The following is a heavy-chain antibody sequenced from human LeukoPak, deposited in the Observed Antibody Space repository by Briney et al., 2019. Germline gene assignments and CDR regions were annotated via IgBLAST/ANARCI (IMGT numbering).Heavy chain of an antibody. D-gene: IGHD3-22*01. CDR2: IRNKANGGTT. V-gene: IGHV3-49*04. CDR3: SRFYSSGWASGAFDI. J-gene: IGHJ3*02. Sequence: GGSLRLSCKTSGFSFSDYAVSWVRQAPGKGLEWIGFIRNKANGGTTEYAASVKGRFTISRDDSKTIAHPQMSSLKTEDTAVYYCSRFYSSGWASGAFDIWGQGTMVTVSS. CDR1: GFSFSDYA.